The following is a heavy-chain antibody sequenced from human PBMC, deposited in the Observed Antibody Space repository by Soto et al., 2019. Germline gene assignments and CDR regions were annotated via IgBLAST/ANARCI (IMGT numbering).Heavy chain of an antibody. CDR3: AKDFKRPLACWLDT. V-gene: IGHV1-2*02. CDR1: GFSFTGYY. D-gene: IGHD6-25*01. J-gene: IGHJ5*02. CDR2: INAHSGGT. Sequence: ASVKVSCKASGFSFTGYYIHWLRQAPGQGLEWMGWINAHSGGTEYAQKFQGRVTLTRDTSIATAYLTLTSLTSDDTALYYCAKDFKRPLACWLDTWGQGTQVTVSS.